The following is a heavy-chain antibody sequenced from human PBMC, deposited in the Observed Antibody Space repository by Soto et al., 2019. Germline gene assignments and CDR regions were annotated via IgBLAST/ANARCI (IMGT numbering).Heavy chain of an antibody. Sequence: QVQLVQSGAEVKKPGTSVKVSCKASGGTFSSYAISWVRQAPGQGLEWMGGIIPMSGKGKIAQQFQCRATITADDYKRPVYRGLSSLRSEDTAVYYCARDRHDGNGWYTFFYGVDVWGQATTVTVSS. D-gene: IGHD6-19*01. CDR1: GGTFSSYA. CDR3: ARDRHDGNGWYTFFYGVDV. CDR2: IIPMSGKG. V-gene: IGHV1-69*01. J-gene: IGHJ6*02.